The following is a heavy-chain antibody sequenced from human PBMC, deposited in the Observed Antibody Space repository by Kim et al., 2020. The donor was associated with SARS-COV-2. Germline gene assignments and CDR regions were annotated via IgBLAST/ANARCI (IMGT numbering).Heavy chain of an antibody. J-gene: IGHJ4*02. CDR3: AIDRLGLNY. CDR2: GET. V-gene: IGHV1-24*01. Sequence: GETTYAKKFQDRVIMTEDTSTDTAYMELSSLRSEATAVYYCAIDRLGLNYWGQGTLVTVSS.